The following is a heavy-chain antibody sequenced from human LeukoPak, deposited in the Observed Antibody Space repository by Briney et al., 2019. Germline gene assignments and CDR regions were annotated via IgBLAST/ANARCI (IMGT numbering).Heavy chain of an antibody. D-gene: IGHD4-17*01. CDR3: ARLKATVSIHAYFDS. Sequence: PSETLSLTRTVSGGSISSYYWTWIRQPPGKGLEWIGYIDHSGSTNYNPSLKSRVSISSDTSKNQFSLELSSVTAADTAVYYCARLKATVSIHAYFDSWGQGTLVTVSS. CDR1: GGSISSYY. V-gene: IGHV4-59*01. CDR2: IDHSGST. J-gene: IGHJ4*02.